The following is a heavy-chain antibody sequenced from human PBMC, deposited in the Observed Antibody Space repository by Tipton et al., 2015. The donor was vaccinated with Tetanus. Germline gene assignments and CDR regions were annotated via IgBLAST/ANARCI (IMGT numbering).Heavy chain of an antibody. CDR3: TKDVGIVLFDY. J-gene: IGHJ4*02. CDR1: GFTFSDYT. D-gene: IGHD2-8*01. Sequence: SLRLSCAASGFTFSDYTMAWVRQAPGEGLEWVSTISGGGHNTHYADSVQGRFTISRDNSKNTMYLQMNSLRAEDTAVYCCTKDVGIVLFDYWGQGTLVTVSS. CDR2: ISGGGHNT. V-gene: IGHV3-23*01.